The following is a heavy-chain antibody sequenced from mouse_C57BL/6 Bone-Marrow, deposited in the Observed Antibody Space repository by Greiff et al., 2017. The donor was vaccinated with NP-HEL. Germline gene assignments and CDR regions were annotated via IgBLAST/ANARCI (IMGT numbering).Heavy chain of an antibody. J-gene: IGHJ2*01. CDR2: ISYDGSN. CDR1: GYSITSGYY. CDR3: ASGDGADY. D-gene: IGHD3-3*01. Sequence: EVQLQQSGPGLVKPSQSLSLTCSVTGYSITSGYYWNWIRQFPGNKLEWMGYISYDGSNNYNPSLKTRISITRDTSKNQYFLKLNSVTTEDTATYYCASGDGADYWGQGTTLTVSS. V-gene: IGHV3-6*01.